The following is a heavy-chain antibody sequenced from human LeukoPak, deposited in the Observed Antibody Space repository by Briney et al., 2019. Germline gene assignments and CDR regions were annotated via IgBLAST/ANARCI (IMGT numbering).Heavy chain of an antibody. CDR3: ARSIGGVNNFDY. CDR1: GFTFSSYA. J-gene: IGHJ4*02. Sequence: VGSLRLSCAASGFTFSSYAMTWVRQAPGKGLEWVSLISDGGGSTYYADSVKGRFTISRGNSKNTLFLQMNSLRGEDTAVYYCARSIGGVNNFDYWGQGTLVTVSS. V-gene: IGHV3-23*01. CDR2: ISDGGGST. D-gene: IGHD3-16*01.